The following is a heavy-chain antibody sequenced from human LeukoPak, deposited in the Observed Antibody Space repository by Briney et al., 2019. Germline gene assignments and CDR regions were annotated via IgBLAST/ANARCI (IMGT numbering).Heavy chain of an antibody. CDR3: ASCISEYQGAGFDP. Sequence: SVKVSCKASGGTFSSYTISWVRQAPGQGLEWMGRIIPILGIANYAQKFQGRVTITADKSTSTAYMELSSLRAEDTAVYYCASCISEYQGAGFDPWGQGTLVTVSS. J-gene: IGHJ5*02. CDR2: IIPILGIA. V-gene: IGHV1-69*02. D-gene: IGHD2-2*01. CDR1: GGTFSSYT.